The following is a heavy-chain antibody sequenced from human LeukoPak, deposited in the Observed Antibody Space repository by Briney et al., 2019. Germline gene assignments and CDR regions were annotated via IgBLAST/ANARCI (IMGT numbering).Heavy chain of an antibody. CDR2: ISYDGSNK. CDR1: GFTFSSYA. V-gene: IGHV3-30-3*01. J-gene: IGHJ4*02. CDR3: ARERVVTPFDY. D-gene: IGHD3-22*01. Sequence: GGSLRLSCAASGFTFSSYAMHWVRQAPGKGLEWMAVISYDGSNKYYADSVKGRFTISRDNSKNTLYLQMNSLRAEDTAVYYCARERVVTPFDYWGQGTLVTVSS.